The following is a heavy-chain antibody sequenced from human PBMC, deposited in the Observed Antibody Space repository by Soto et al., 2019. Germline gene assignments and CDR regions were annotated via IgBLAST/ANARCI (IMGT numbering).Heavy chain of an antibody. D-gene: IGHD6-13*01. CDR1: GFTFSSYA. V-gene: IGHV3-23*01. CDR3: ATDSSWLRSGRAFDI. CDR2: ISGSGGST. Sequence: PGGSLRLSCAASGFTFSSYAMSWVRQAPGKGLEWVSAISGSGGSTYYADSVKGRFTISRDNSKNTLYLQMNSLRAEDTAVYYCATDSSWLRSGRAFDIWGQGTMVTVSS. J-gene: IGHJ3*02.